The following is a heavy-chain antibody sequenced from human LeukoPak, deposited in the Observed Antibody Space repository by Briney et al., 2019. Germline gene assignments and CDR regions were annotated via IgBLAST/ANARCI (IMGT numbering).Heavy chain of an antibody. CDR3: VRRAYGSGSYPADY. Sequence: PSETLSLTCTVSGGSISCDSYYWGWIRQPPGKGLEWIGSIYYSGSTYYNPSLKSRVTISVDTSKNQFSLKLTSVTAADTSMYYCVRRAYGSGSYPADYWGQGTLVTVSS. D-gene: IGHD3-10*01. J-gene: IGHJ4*02. V-gene: IGHV4-39*01. CDR1: GGSISCDSYY. CDR2: IYYSGST.